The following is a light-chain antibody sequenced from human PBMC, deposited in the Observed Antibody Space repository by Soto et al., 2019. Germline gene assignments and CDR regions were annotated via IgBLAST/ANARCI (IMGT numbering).Light chain of an antibody. J-gene: IGKJ2*01. CDR2: DAS. CDR3: QQYNSYSYT. CDR1: QSISSW. V-gene: IGKV1-5*01. Sequence: GDRVTITCRASQSISSWLAWYQQKPGKAPKLLIYDASSLKSGVPSRFSGSGSGTEFTLTISSLQPDDFATYYCQQYNSYSYTFGQGTKVDIK.